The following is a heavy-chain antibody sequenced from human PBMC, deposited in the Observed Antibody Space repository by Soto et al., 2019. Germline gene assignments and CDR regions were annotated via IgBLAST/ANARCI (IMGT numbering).Heavy chain of an antibody. CDR2: ISSNGGST. CDR3: VKDRRYYDSSGYYYGSY. Sequence: PGGSLRLSCSASGFTFSSYAMHWVRQAPGKGLEYVSAISSNGGSTYYADSVKGRFTISRDNSKNTLYLQMSSLRAEDTAVYYCVKDRRYYDSSGYYYGSYWGQGTLVTVSS. J-gene: IGHJ4*02. CDR1: GFTFSSYA. D-gene: IGHD3-22*01. V-gene: IGHV3-64D*08.